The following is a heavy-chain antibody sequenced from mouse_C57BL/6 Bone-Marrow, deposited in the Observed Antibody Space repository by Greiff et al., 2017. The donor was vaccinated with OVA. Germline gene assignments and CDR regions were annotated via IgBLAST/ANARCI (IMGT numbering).Heavy chain of an antibody. Sequence: VQLQQPGAELVMPGASVKLSCKASGYTFTSYWMHWVKQRPGQGLEWIGEIDPSASYTNYNQKFKGKSTLTVDKSSSTAYMQLSSLTSEDSAVYYCAGGDFAMDYWGQGTSVTVSS. CDR1: GYTFTSYW. CDR2: IDPSASYT. J-gene: IGHJ4*01. V-gene: IGHV1-69*01. CDR3: AGGDFAMDY.